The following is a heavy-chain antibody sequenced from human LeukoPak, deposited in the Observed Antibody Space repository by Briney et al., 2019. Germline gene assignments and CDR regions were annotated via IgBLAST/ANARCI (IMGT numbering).Heavy chain of an antibody. V-gene: IGHV1-69*04. CDR2: IIPILGLT. Sequence: GASVKVSCKASGGTFSSYAISWVRQAPGQGLEWMGRIIPILGLTNFAQKFQGRVTITADKSTTTVDMELSSLRSEDTAVYYCARTLGIAVGGVGNYFDYWGQGTLVTVSS. CDR1: GGTFSSYA. J-gene: IGHJ4*02. D-gene: IGHD6-19*01. CDR3: ARTLGIAVGGVGNYFDY.